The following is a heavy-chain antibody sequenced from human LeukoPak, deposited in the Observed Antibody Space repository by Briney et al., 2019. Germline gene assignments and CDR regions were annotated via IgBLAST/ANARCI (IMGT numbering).Heavy chain of an antibody. Sequence: SETLSLTCAVSGHSISSGYCWAWIRQPPGKGLEWIGSIYHSGSTYYNPSLKSRVTISVDTSKNQFSLKLSSVTAADTAVYYCARAPQHDLGESYFDYWGQGTLVTVSS. CDR3: ARAPQHDLGESYFDY. J-gene: IGHJ4*02. CDR2: IYHSGST. V-gene: IGHV4-38-2*01. CDR1: GHSISSGYC. D-gene: IGHD3-10*01.